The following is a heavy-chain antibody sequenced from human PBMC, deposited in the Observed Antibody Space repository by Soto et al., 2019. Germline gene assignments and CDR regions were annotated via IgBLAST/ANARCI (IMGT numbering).Heavy chain of an antibody. Sequence: SETLSLTCTVSGGSISSGGYYWSWIRQHPGKGLEWIGSIYYSGSTYYNPSLKSRVTISVDTSKNQFSLKLSSVTAADTAVYYCARAYYDYIWGSYRPDAFDIWGQGTMVTVSS. CDR2: IYYSGST. CDR3: ARAYYDYIWGSYRPDAFDI. J-gene: IGHJ3*02. CDR1: GGSISSGGYY. V-gene: IGHV4-39*01. D-gene: IGHD3-16*02.